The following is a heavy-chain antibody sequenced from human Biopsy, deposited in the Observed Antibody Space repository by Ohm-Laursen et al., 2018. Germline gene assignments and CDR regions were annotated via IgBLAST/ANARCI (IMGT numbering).Heavy chain of an antibody. CDR1: GGSINSGGHF. D-gene: IGHD3-16*02. J-gene: IGHJ4*02. CDR3: TRVRTFGGVIGGYYFDS. CDR2: IYDNGDT. V-gene: IGHV4-31*01. Sequence: SQTLSLTCSVSGGSINSGGHFWGWVRQSPGKGLEWIGYIYDNGDTYYNPSLMSLVSISADTSKNQLSLRLNSVTAADTAVYYCTRVRTFGGVIGGYYFDSWGQGILVTVSS.